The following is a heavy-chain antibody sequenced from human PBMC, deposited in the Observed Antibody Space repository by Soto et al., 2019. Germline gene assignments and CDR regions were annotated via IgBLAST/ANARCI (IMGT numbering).Heavy chain of an antibody. J-gene: IGHJ4*02. CDR3: ARLEGLATISYYFDF. D-gene: IGHD3-9*01. Sequence: PSETLSLTCTVSGGSISSYYWSWIRQPPGKGLEWIGYIYYSGSTNYNPSLKSRVTISVDTSKYQFSLKLNSVTAADSAVYLCARLEGLATISYYFDFWGPGALVTVSS. CDR1: GGSISSYY. V-gene: IGHV4-59*08. CDR2: IYYSGST.